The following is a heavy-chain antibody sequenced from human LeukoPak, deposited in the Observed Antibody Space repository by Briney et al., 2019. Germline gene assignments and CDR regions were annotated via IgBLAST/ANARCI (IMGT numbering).Heavy chain of an antibody. CDR3: ARDKTIFGPPAWFDP. V-gene: IGHV1-69*05. D-gene: IGHD3-9*01. J-gene: IGHJ5*02. Sequence: SVKVSCKASGGTFSSCAISWVRQAPGQGLEWMGRIIPIFGTANYAQKFQGRVTITTDESTSTAYMELSSLRSEDTAVYYCARDKTIFGPPAWFDPWGQGTLVTVSS. CDR2: IIPIFGTA. CDR1: GGTFSSCA.